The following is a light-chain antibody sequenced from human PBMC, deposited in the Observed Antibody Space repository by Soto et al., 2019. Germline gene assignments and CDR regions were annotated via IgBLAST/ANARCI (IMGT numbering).Light chain of an antibody. CDR3: QQYNDWPRA. CDR1: QSVSSN. J-gene: IGKJ2*01. V-gene: IGKV3-15*01. Sequence: EIVMTQSPATLSVSPGEGATLSCRASQSVSSNLAWYQQKPGQAPRLLIYGASTRAAGIPARFSGSGSGTEFTLTISRLQYEDFAVYYCQQYNDWPRAFGQGTKLEIK. CDR2: GAS.